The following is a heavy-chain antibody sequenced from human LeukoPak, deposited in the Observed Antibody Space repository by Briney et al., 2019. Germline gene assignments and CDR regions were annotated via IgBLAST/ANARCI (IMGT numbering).Heavy chain of an antibody. D-gene: IGHD4-23*01. V-gene: IGHV4-59*01. CDR3: ARTQTTTVGDAFDI. J-gene: IGHJ3*02. CDR1: GGSISSYY. CDR2: IYYSGST. Sequence: PSETLSLTCTVSGGSISSYYWSWIRQPPGKGLEWIGYIYYSGSTNYNPSLKSRVTISVDTSKNQFSLKLSSVTAADTAVYYCARTQTTTVGDAFDIWGQGTMVTVSS.